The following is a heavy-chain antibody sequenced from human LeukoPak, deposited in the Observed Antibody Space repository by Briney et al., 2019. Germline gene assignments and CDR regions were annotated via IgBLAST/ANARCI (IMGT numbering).Heavy chain of an antibody. V-gene: IGHV4-59*01. CDR1: GGSISTYY. CDR3: ARGGIAVAATFDH. J-gene: IGHJ4*02. Sequence: SETLSLTCSVSGGSISTYYWGWIRQPPGKGLEWIGYIFYNGKAKYNPSLMSRVTISVDTSKNQFSLKVNSVTAADTAVYYCARGGIAVAATFDHWGQGTLVTVSS. D-gene: IGHD6-19*01. CDR2: IFYNGKA.